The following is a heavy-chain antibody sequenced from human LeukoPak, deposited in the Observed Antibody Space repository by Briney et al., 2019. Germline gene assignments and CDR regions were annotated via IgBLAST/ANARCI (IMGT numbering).Heavy chain of an antibody. CDR1: GFTFSSYW. CDR3: ARDKVVIDY. D-gene: IGHD3-22*01. Sequence: GGSLSLSCAASGFTFSSYWMSWVRQAPGKGLEWAANIKQDGSEKYYVDSVKGRFTISRDNAKNSLYLEMNSLRAEDTAVYYCARDKVVIDYWGQGTLVTVSS. J-gene: IGHJ4*02. V-gene: IGHV3-7*01. CDR2: IKQDGSEK.